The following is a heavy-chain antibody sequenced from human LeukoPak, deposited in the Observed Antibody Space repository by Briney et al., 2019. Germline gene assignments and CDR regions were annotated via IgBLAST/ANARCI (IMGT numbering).Heavy chain of an antibody. V-gene: IGHV1-46*01. Sequence: ASVTVSCKASGYTFTSYYMHWVRQAPGQGLEWMGIINPSGGSTSYAQKFQGRVTMTRDTSTSTVYMELSSLRSEDTAVYYCASCTTGYSSGWGLNYWGQGTLVTVSS. D-gene: IGHD6-19*01. CDR2: INPSGGST. CDR3: ASCTTGYSSGWGLNY. CDR1: GYTFTSYY. J-gene: IGHJ4*02.